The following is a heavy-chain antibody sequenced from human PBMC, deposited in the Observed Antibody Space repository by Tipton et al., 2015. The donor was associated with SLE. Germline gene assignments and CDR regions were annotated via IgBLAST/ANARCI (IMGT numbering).Heavy chain of an antibody. CDR3: AKGPEWLSY. V-gene: IGHV3-7*03. CDR2: IKEDGSEK. J-gene: IGHJ4*02. Sequence: GSLRLSCAASGFTFTNYWMGWVRQAPGKGLEWVANIKEDGSEKYYVDSVKGRFTISRDNAKNSLYLQMDSLRAEDTAFYYCAKGPEWLSYWGQGTLVTVSS. CDR1: GFTFTNYW. D-gene: IGHD3-3*01.